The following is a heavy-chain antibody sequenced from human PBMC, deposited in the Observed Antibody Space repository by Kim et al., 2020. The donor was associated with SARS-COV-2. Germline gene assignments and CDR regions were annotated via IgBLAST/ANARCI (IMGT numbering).Heavy chain of an antibody. CDR3: ARDDRSRYEHYGLDV. V-gene: IGHV4-31*03. Sequence: SETLSLTCTVSGGSIISGGYYWSWIRQHPGRGLEWIGYIYYTGSTDYNPSLKSRVVISVDTSSNQFSLKVKSVTAADTGIYYCARDDRSRYEHYGLDVWGQGTTVTVPS. D-gene: IGHD1-1*01. CDR2: IYYTGST. J-gene: IGHJ6*02. CDR1: GGSIISGGYY.